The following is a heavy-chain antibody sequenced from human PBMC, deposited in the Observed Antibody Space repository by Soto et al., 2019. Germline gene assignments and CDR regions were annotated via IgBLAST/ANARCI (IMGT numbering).Heavy chain of an antibody. CDR2: IYYSGST. V-gene: IGHV4-39*01. D-gene: IGHD3-22*01. CDR1: GGSISSSSYY. J-gene: IGHJ4*02. CDR3: ARLVKWGRYYDSSGYPQY. Sequence: SETLSLTCTVSGGSISSSSYYWGWIRQPPGKGLEWIGSIYYSGSTYYNPSLRSRVTISVDTSKNQFSLKLSSVTAADTAVYYCARLVKWGRYYDSSGYPQYWGQGTLVTVSS.